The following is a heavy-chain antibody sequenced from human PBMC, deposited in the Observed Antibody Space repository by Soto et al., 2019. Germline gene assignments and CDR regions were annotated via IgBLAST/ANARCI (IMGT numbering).Heavy chain of an antibody. CDR1: GFTFSNYR. CDR2: ISGSGKDT. D-gene: IGHD6-6*01. V-gene: IGHV3-21*06. CDR3: ARVHLVRTSSYYCGMDV. Sequence: LRLSCATSGFTFSNYRMNWVREAPGKGLEWVASISGSGKDTFYRDSVKGRFTISRDNAESSLVLQMNSLTVDDTAVYHCARVHLVRTSSYYCGMDVWGPGTTVTVSS. J-gene: IGHJ6*02.